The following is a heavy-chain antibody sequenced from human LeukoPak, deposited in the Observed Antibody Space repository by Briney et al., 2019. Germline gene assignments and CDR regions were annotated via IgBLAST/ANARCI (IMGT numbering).Heavy chain of an antibody. Sequence: GGSLRLSCAASGFTFSSYSMNWVRQAPGKGLEWVSSISSSSSYIYYADSVKGRFTISRDNAKNSLYLQMNSLRAEDTAVYYCARLLVTAIPEYYFDYWGQGTLVTVSS. CDR3: ARLLVTAIPEYYFDY. J-gene: IGHJ4*02. V-gene: IGHV3-21*01. CDR2: ISSSSSYI. D-gene: IGHD2-21*02. CDR1: GFTFSSYS.